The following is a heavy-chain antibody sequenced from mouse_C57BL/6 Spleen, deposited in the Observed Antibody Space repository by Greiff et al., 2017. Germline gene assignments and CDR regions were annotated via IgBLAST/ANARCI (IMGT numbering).Heavy chain of an antibody. CDR2: IWSGGST. CDR1: GFSLTSYG. D-gene: IGHD2-4*01. CDR3: ARETMITTGYYFDY. Sequence: VKLMESGPGLVQPSQRLSNTCTVSGFSLTSYGVHWVRQSPGKGLEWLGVIWSGGSTDYNAAFISRLSISKDNSKSQVFFKMNSLQADDTAIYYCARETMITTGYYFDYWGQGTTLTVSS. J-gene: IGHJ2*01. V-gene: IGHV2-2*01.